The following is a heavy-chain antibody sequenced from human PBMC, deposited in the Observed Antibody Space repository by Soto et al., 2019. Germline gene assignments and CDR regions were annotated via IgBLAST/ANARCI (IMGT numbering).Heavy chain of an antibody. V-gene: IGHV3-64D*06. CDR3: LKARYNWNDGPGHI. D-gene: IGHD1-1*01. CDR2: ISSNGGST. J-gene: IGHJ4*02. Sequence: GGSLRLSCSASGFTFSSYAMHWVRQAPGKGLEYVSAISSNGGSTYYADSAKRRFTISTDNSNNTLYLQRSSLRAEDTAVYSCLKARYNWNDGPGHIWGQGPRVTVS. CDR1: GFTFSSYA.